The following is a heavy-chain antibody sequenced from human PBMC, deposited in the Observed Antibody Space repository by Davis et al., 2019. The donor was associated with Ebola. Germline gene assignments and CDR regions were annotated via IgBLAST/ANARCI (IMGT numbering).Heavy chain of an antibody. V-gene: IGHV3-30*02. CDR1: GFTFSSYG. CDR3: ATWSYAILSTDY. J-gene: IGHJ4*02. D-gene: IGHD2-8*01. CDR2: IQYDGSNQ. Sequence: GESLKISCAASGFTFSSYGMHWVRQAPGKGLEWVAFIQYDGSNQYYADSVKGRFAISRDNSKSTLYLQMHSLRPEDTAVYYCATWSYAILSTDYWGQGTLVSVSS.